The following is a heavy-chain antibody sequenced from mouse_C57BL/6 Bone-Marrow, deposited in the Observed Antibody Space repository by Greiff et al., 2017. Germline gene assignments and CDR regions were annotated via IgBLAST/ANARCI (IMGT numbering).Heavy chain of an antibody. J-gene: IGHJ4*01. Sequence: EVMLVESGGGLVQPGGSMKLSCVASGFTFSNYWMNWVRQSPEKWLEWVAQIRLKSDNYATHYAESVKGRFTISRDDSKSSVYLQMNNLRAEDTGIYYCTGLGRWAMDYWVQETSVTVSS. CDR1: GFTFSNYW. CDR2: IRLKSDNYAT. CDR3: TGLGRWAMDY. V-gene: IGHV6-3*01. D-gene: IGHD4-1*01.